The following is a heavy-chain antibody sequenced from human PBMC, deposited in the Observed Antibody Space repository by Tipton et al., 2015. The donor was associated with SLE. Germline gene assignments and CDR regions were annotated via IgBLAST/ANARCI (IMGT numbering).Heavy chain of an antibody. CDR3: ARDPSDSSSWTFDY. Sequence: GSLRLSCAASGFTFSSYGMHWVRQAPGKGLEWVAFIRYDGSNKYYADSVKGRFTISRDNSKNTLYLQMNSLRAEDTAVYYCARDPSDSSSWTFDYWGQGTLVTVSS. D-gene: IGHD6-13*01. CDR1: GFTFSSYG. V-gene: IGHV3-30*02. CDR2: IRYDGSNK. J-gene: IGHJ4*02.